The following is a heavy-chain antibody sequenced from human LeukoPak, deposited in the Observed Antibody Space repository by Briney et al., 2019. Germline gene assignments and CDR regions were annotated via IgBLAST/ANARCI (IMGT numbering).Heavy chain of an antibody. V-gene: IGHV4-4*02. CDR3: ARVNQWKRERLYPYFDY. CDR2: IYHSGNT. D-gene: IGHD1-1*01. J-gene: IGHJ4*02. CDR1: GVSISGSNW. Sequence: SGTLSLTCAVSGVSISGSNWWSWVRQPPGKGLEWIGEIYHSGNTNYNPSLKSRVTMSLDKSKNQFSLKLTSVTAADTAVYYCARVNQWKRERLYPYFDYWGQGTLVTVSS.